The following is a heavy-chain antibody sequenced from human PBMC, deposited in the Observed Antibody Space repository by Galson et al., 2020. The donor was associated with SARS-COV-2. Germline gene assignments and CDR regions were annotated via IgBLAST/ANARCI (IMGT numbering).Heavy chain of an antibody. V-gene: IGHV4-34*01. Sequence: SETLSLTCGVYGGSFGGDFWTWIRQSPGKGLEWIGEINYNGNTNYNPSLKSRVTISLDTSMKQFSLKVISMTAADTAIYYCARVRVDTGIPREFDIWGQGTVVTVSS. D-gene: IGHD5-18*01. CDR1: GGSFGGDF. CDR3: ARVRVDTGIPREFDI. J-gene: IGHJ3*02. CDR2: INYNGNT.